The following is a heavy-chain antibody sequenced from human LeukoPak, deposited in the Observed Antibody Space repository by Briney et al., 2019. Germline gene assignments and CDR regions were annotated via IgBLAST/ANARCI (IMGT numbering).Heavy chain of an antibody. CDR1: GFTFSNAW. Sequence: GGSLRLSCAASGFTFSNAWMSWVRQAPGKGLEWVGRVKGKTDGGTTEYTTPVKDRFAISRDDSKTTVSLQMNSLKTDDTGVYYCTTGSRYWGQGTLVIVSS. V-gene: IGHV3-15*01. CDR3: TTGSRY. CDR2: VKGKTDGGTT. J-gene: IGHJ4*02.